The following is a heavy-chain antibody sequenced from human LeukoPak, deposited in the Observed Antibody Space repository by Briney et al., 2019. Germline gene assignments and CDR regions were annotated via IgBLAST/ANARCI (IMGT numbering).Heavy chain of an antibody. CDR2: ISGSGGST. Sequence: PGGSLRLSCAASGHTFSSYAMSWVRQAPGKGLEWVSAISGSGGSTHYGDSVKGRFTISRDNSKNTMYLQMNSVRAGDTAVYYCARELTGVVVETNWFDPWGQGTLVTVSS. D-gene: IGHD2-15*01. CDR3: ARELTGVVVETNWFDP. V-gene: IGHV3-23*01. CDR1: GHTFSSYA. J-gene: IGHJ5*02.